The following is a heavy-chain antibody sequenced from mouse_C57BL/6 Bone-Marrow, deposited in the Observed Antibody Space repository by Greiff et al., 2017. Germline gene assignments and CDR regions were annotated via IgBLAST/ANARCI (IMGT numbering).Heavy chain of an antibody. D-gene: IGHD6-2*01. CDR2: ISSGSSTI. CDR1: GFTFSDYG. J-gene: IGHJ2*01. V-gene: IGHV5-17*01. CDR3: AREGSPFDY. Sequence: EVKLMESGGGLVKPGGSLKLSCAASGFTFSDYGMHWVRQAPEKGLEWVAYISSGSSTIYYADTVKGRFTISRDTAKNTLCLQMTSLRSEDTAMCYCAREGSPFDYWGQGTTLTVSS.